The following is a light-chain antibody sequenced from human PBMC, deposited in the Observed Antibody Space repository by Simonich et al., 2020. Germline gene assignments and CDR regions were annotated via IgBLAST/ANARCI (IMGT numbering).Light chain of an antibody. CDR2: DVS. CDR3: SSYTSSSTLV. Sequence: QSALTQPASVSGSPGQSITISCTGTSSDVGGYNYVSWYQQHPGKAPKLRIDDVSKRPSGVSNRFAGSKSGNTASLTISGLQAEDEADYYCSSYTSSSTLVFGGGTKLTVL. J-gene: IGLJ2*01. V-gene: IGLV2-14*03. CDR1: SSDVGGYNY.